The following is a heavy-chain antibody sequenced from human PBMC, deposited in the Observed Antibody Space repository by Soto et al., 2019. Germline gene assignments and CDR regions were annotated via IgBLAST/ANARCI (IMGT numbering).Heavy chain of an antibody. Sequence: ASVKVSCKASGYTFTSYGISWVRQAPGQGLEWMGWISAYNGKTTYDKKIHGRVTTTTDTSTRTAYMELRSMRADDTAVYYCERDPSSGRDWARSLDIWGRGTLVTVSS. CDR2: ISAYNGKT. CDR3: ERDPSSGRDWARSLDI. CDR1: GYTFTSYG. V-gene: IGHV1-18*01. D-gene: IGHD1-26*01. J-gene: IGHJ2*01.